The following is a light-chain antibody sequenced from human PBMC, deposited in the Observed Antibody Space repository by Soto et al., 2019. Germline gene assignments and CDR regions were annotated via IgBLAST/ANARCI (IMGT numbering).Light chain of an antibody. CDR2: DVS. J-gene: IGLJ1*01. Sequence: QSVLTQPPSVSGSPGQSVAISCTGTSSDVGSYNRVSWYQQSPGTAPKLMIYDVSNRPSGVPDRFSGSKSGNTASLTISGLQAEDESDYYCSSYTTSSTYVFGTGTKVPVL. V-gene: IGLV2-18*02. CDR3: SSYTTSSTYV. CDR1: SSDVGSYNR.